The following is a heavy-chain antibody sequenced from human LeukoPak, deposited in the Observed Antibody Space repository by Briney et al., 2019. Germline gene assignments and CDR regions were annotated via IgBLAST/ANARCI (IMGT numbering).Heavy chain of an antibody. Sequence: GGSLRLSCVASGFTFSTFAMNWVRQAPGKGLEWVSTISETGRSTYYADSVKGQFTISRDNSKNTLYLQMNSLRAEDTAVYYCARDYYGSGSLDYWGQGTLVTVSS. CDR2: ISETGRST. V-gene: IGHV3-23*01. J-gene: IGHJ4*02. D-gene: IGHD3-10*01. CDR1: GFTFSTFA. CDR3: ARDYYGSGSLDY.